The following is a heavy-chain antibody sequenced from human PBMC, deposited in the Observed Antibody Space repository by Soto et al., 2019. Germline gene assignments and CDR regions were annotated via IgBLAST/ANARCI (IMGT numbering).Heavy chain of an antibody. CDR2: ISGSGGST. J-gene: IGHJ4*02. Sequence: GGSLRLSCAASGFTFSSYAMSWVRQAPGKGLEWVSAISGSGGSTYYADSVKGRFTISRDNSKNTLYLQMNSLRAEDTAVYYCASRITIFGVVTESDYWGQGTLVTVSS. CDR3: ASRITIFGVVTESDY. D-gene: IGHD3-3*01. V-gene: IGHV3-23*01. CDR1: GFTFSSYA.